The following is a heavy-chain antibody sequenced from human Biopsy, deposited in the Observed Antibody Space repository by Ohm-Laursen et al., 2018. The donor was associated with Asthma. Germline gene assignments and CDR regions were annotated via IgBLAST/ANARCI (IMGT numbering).Heavy chain of an antibody. V-gene: IGHV1-69*13. D-gene: IGHD3-9*01. CDR3: AREAYDILTGYYGGGGMDV. CDR1: GGTFSSYA. Sequence: GASVKVSCKASGGTFSSYAISWVRQAPGQGLEWVGGIIPIFGTANYAQKFQGRVTITADESTSTAYMELRSLGSDDTAVYYCAREAYDILTGYYGGGGMDVWGQGTTVTVSS. CDR2: IIPIFGTA. J-gene: IGHJ6*02.